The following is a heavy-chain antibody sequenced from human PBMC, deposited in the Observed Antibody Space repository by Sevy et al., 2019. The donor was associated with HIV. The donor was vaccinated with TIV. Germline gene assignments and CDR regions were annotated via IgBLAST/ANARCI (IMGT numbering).Heavy chain of an antibody. V-gene: IGHV3-72*01. J-gene: IGHJ4*02. CDR1: GFTFSDHY. Sequence: GGSLRLSCAASGFTFSDHYMDWVRQAPGKGLEWVGRIRNKANRYTTEYAASVKGRFNISRDDSKNSLYLEMNSLKTGDTAVYYCARRATTGGFDYWGQGTLVTVSS. D-gene: IGHD1-1*01. CDR2: IRNKANRYTT. CDR3: ARRATTGGFDY.